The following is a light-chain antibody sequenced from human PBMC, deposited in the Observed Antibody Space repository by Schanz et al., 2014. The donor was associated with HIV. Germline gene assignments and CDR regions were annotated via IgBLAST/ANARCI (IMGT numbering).Light chain of an antibody. Sequence: QSVLTQPPSVSAAPGQKVTISCSGSSSNIGNTYVSWYQQLPGTAPKLLIYDNNKRPSGIPDRFSGSKSGASATLAISGLQSDDEADYYCAAWDDSLNGPVFGGGTKLTVL. CDR2: DNN. CDR3: AAWDDSLNGPV. CDR1: SSNIGNTY. J-gene: IGLJ3*02. V-gene: IGLV1-51*01.